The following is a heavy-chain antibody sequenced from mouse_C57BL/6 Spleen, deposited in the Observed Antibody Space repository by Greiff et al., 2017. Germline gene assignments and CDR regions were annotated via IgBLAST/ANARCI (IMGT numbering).Heavy chain of an antibody. CDR2: IDPETGNT. D-gene: IGHD4-1*01. Sequence: EVQLQQSVPELVRPGASVKMSCKASGFNINNTYMHWVKQRPEPGLEWIGRIDPETGNTKYAPKFQGKATITADNSSTTAYLQVSSRTAEDTAIYYCATNCDFAYWCQGTTLTVSS. V-gene: IGHV14-3*01. CDR3: ATNCDFAY. J-gene: IGHJ2*01. CDR1: GFNINNTY.